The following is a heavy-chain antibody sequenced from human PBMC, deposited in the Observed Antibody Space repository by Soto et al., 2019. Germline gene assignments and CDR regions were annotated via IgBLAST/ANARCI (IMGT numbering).Heavy chain of an antibody. D-gene: IGHD2-21*02. V-gene: IGHV1-18*04. Sequence: QVQMVQSGGEVKKPGASVKVSCKASGYTFTTFGITWVRQAPGQGLEWVGWISASTGNTNYAQKLQGRVTLTKETSTKTAYMELRSLTSDDTAVYYCARSPRAIVTAKGTLDFWGQGTLITVSS. CDR3: ARSPRAIVTAKGTLDF. CDR1: GYTFTTFG. CDR2: ISASTGNT. J-gene: IGHJ4*02.